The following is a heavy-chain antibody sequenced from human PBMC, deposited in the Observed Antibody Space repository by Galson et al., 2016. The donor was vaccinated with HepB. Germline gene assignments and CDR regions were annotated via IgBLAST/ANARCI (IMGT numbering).Heavy chain of an antibody. Sequence: SLRLSCAASGFAFSVNPMAWVRQAPGQALEWVAYISSGGTTTYYADSVKGRFTISRDNAKSSLYLQMNSLSAEDTAVYYCARALLQSGSGWGRPCDPWGQGTLVTVAS. J-gene: IGHJ5*02. CDR2: ISSGGTTT. CDR1: GFAFSVNP. V-gene: IGHV3-48*04. CDR3: ARALLQSGSGWGRPCDP. D-gene: IGHD6-19*01.